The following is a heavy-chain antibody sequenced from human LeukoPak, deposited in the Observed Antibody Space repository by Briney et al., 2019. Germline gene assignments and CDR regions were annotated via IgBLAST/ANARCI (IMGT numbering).Heavy chain of an antibody. CDR3: ARVGILARTGWLRQYYYYGMDV. D-gene: IGHD5-12*01. CDR1: GGSISSGDYC. CDR2: IYYSGST. V-gene: IGHV4-30-4*01. Sequence: SQTLSLTCTVSGGSISSGDYCWSWIRQPPGKGLEWIGYIYYSGSTYYNPSLKSRVTISVDTSKNQFSLKLSSVTAADTAVYYCARVGILARTGWLRQYYYYGMDVWGQGTTVTVSS. J-gene: IGHJ6*02.